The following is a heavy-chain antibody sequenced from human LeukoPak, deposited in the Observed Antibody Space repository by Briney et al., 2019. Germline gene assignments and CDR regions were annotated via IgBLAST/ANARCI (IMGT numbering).Heavy chain of an antibody. V-gene: IGHV3-23*01. D-gene: IGHD2-2*01. Sequence: GGSLRLSCAASGFTFSSYAMSWVRQAPGKGLEWVSAISGSGGSTYYADSVKGRFTISRDNSKNTLYLQMNSLRAEDTAVYHCATFKIIVVVPAARHNWFDPWGQGTLVTVSS. CDR1: GFTFSSYA. CDR2: ISGSGGST. J-gene: IGHJ5*02. CDR3: ATFKIIVVVPAARHNWFDP.